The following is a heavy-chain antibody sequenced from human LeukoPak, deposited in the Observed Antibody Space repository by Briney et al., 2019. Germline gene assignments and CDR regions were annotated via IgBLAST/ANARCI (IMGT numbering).Heavy chain of an antibody. V-gene: IGHV3-23*01. Sequence: GGSLRLSCAASGFTFNNYAMSWVRQAPGKGLEWVSAISASGGSAYYADSVKGRFTISRDNSKNTLYLQMNSLRAEDTAVYYCARAERWLQLNYWGQGTLVTVSS. CDR1: GFTFNNYA. D-gene: IGHD5-24*01. CDR2: ISASGGSA. CDR3: ARAERWLQLNY. J-gene: IGHJ4*02.